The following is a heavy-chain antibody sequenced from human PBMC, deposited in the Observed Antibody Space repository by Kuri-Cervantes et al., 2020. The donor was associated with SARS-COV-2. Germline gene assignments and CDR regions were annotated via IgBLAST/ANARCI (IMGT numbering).Heavy chain of an antibody. D-gene: IGHD6-13*01. V-gene: IGHV1-69*04. CDR3: ARSAPPGIAAAGVDWYFDY. J-gene: IGHJ4*02. CDR2: IIPILGTA. Sequence: SVKVSCKASGGTFSSYAISWVRQAPGQGLEWMGRIIPILGTANYAQKFQGRVTITADKSTSTAYMELSSLRSEDTAVYYCARSAPPGIAAAGVDWYFDYWGQGTLVTVSS. CDR1: GGTFSSYA.